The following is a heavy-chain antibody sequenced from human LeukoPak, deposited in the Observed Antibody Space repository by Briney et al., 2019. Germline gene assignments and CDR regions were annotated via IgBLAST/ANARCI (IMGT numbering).Heavy chain of an antibody. J-gene: IGHJ4*02. Sequence: SETLSLTCTVSGGSISSYYWSWIRQPPGKGLEWIGYIYYSGSTNYNPSLKSRVTISVDTSKNQFSLKLSSVTAADTAVYYCARFRSSGWYGGNYFDYWGQGTLVTVSS. CDR3: ARFRSSGWYGGNYFDY. V-gene: IGHV4-59*01. CDR1: GGSISSYY. CDR2: IYYSGST. D-gene: IGHD6-19*01.